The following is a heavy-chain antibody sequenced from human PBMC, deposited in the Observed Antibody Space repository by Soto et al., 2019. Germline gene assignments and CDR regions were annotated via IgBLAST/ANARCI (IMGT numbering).Heavy chain of an antibody. J-gene: IGHJ6*02. Sequence: DVQLLESGGGLVQPGGSLRLSCAASGFTFSSYAMNWVRQAPGKGLELVAAISGSSGSTYYADSVKGRFTISRDNSRNTLYLQMNSLRAEDTAVYDCAKDRAAAGSYGMDDWGQGTTVTVSS. D-gene: IGHD6-13*01. CDR2: ISGSSGST. V-gene: IGHV3-23*01. CDR1: GFTFSSYA. CDR3: AKDRAAAGSYGMDD.